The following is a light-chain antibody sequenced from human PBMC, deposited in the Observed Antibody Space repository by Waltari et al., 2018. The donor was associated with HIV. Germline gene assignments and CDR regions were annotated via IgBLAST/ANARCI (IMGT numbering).Light chain of an antibody. CDR2: KNS. CDR1: VLPKQY. CDR3: QSGDSSAPYV. J-gene: IGLJ1*01. Sequence: SYELTQPPSVSVSPGKTARITCSGDVLPKQYVYWYQQKPGQAPVLVIYKNSERTSGLPDVCSGPSSGTTVTLTISGVQAEDEADYYCQSGDSSAPYVFGTGTTVTVL. V-gene: IGLV3-25*03.